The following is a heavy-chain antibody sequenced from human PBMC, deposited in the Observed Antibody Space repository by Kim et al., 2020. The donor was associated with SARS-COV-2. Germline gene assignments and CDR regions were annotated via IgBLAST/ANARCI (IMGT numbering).Heavy chain of an antibody. CDR2: MNPNSGNT. CDR1: GYTFTSYD. D-gene: IGHD3-9*01. V-gene: IGHV1-8*01. Sequence: ASVKVSCKASGYTFTSYDINWVRQATGQGLEWMGWMNPNSGNTGYAQKFQGRVTMTRNTSISTAYMELSSLRSEDTAVYYCARGERTFNYYDILTGYSDYYYYGMDVWGQGTTVTVSS. CDR3: ARGERTFNYYDILTGYSDYYYYGMDV. J-gene: IGHJ6*02.